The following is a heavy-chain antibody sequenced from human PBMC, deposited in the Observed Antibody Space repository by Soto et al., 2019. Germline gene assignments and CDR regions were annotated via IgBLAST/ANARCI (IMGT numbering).Heavy chain of an antibody. CDR2: ISYSGST. CDR3: ARGGASSRYFDY. V-gene: IGHV4-59*01. CDR1: GASISGYY. Sequence: QVQLQESGPGLVKPSETLSLTCTVSGASISGYYWSWVRQPPGKGLEWIAWISYSGSTNYNPSFESRVTISVDTSKKQFSLNLSSVTAADTAVYYCARGGASSRYFDYWGQGILVTVSS. J-gene: IGHJ4*02.